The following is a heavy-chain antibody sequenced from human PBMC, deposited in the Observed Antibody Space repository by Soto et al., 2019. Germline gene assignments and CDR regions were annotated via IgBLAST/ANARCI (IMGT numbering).Heavy chain of an antibody. D-gene: IGHD6-6*01. V-gene: IGHV1-18*01. CDR3: ARGGSSSSDY. CDR2: ISTYSGNT. Sequence: ALVKVSCKASGYTITIYGSSWVRQAPGQGLEWMGWISTYSGNTNYAQKLQGRVTMTTDTSTSTAYMELRNLRSDDTAVYYCARGGSSSSDYWGQGTLVTVSS. J-gene: IGHJ4*02. CDR1: GYTITIYG.